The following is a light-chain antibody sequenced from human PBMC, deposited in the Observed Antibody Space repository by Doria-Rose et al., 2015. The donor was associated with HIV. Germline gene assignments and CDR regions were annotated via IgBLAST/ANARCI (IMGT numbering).Light chain of an antibody. J-gene: IGLJ2*01. Sequence: LHSLFVSPGQTASITCSGDKLGDKYACWYQQKSGQSPVLVIYQDNKRPSGVPERFSGSNSGNTATLTISGTQAMDEADYYCQAWDSTTVVFGGGTKLTVL. CDR3: QAWDSTTVV. V-gene: IGLV3-1*01. CDR2: QDN. CDR1: KLGDKY.